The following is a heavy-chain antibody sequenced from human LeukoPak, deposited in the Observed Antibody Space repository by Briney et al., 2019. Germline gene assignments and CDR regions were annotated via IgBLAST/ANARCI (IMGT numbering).Heavy chain of an antibody. V-gene: IGHV4-39*01. CDR1: GGSISSYY. CDR3: ARRRYIAVAGNFDY. Sequence: SETLSLTCTVSGGSISSYYWGWIRQPPGKGLEWIGSIYYSGSTYYNPSLKSRVTISVDTSKNQFSLKLSSVTAADTAVYYCARRRYIAVAGNFDYWGQGTLVTVSS. D-gene: IGHD6-19*01. J-gene: IGHJ4*02. CDR2: IYYSGST.